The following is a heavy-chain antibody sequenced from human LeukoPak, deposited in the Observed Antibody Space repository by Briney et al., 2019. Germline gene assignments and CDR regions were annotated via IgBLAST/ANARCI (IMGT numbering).Heavy chain of an antibody. J-gene: IGHJ5*02. Sequence: ASVKVSCKASGYTFTSYGISWVRQAPGQGLEWMGWISAYNGNTNYAQKLQGRVTMTTDTSTSTAYMELSSLRSEDTAVYYCARAPKRIIAAAVPSYWFDPWGQGTLVTVSS. CDR3: ARAPKRIIAAAVPSYWFDP. CDR1: GYTFTSYG. V-gene: IGHV1-18*01. CDR2: ISAYNGNT. D-gene: IGHD6-13*01.